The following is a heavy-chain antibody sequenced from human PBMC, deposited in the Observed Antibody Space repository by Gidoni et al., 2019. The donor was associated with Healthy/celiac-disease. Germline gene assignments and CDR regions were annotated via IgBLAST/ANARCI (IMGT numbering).Heavy chain of an antibody. D-gene: IGHD3-22*01. J-gene: IGHJ3*02. V-gene: IGHV3-9*01. CDR2: ISWNSGSI. CDR1: GFTFDDYA. Sequence: EVQLVESGGGLGQPGRSLRLSCAASGFTFDDYAIHWVRQAPGKGLLWVSGISWNSGSIGYADSVKGRFTISRDNAKNSLYLQMNSLRAEDTALYYCAKAGSTMIDDFVAFDIWGQGTMVTVSS. CDR3: AKAGSTMIDDFVAFDI.